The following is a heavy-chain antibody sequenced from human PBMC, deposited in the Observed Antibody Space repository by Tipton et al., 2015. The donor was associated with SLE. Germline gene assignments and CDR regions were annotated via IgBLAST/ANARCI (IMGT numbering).Heavy chain of an antibody. CDR1: GGSISSSSYY. D-gene: IGHD2-2*02. V-gene: IGHV4-39*07. CDR3: ARSILGVDPFDY. J-gene: IGHJ4*02. CDR2: IYYSGST. Sequence: TLSLTCTVSGGSISSSSYYWGWIRQPPGKGLEWIGSIYYSGSTYYNPSLKSRVTISVDTSKNQFSLQLNSVTPEDTAVYYCARSILGVDPFDYWGQGTLVTVSS.